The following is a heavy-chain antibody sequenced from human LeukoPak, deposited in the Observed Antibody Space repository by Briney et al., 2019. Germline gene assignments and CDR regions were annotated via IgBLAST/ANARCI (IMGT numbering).Heavy chain of an antibody. D-gene: IGHD3-3*01. CDR2: MHYSGST. CDR1: GGSISSSSYY. J-gene: IGHJ4*02. CDR3: ARAPLGAADFWSGYYPSPPTYFDY. Sequence: SETLSLTCTVSGGSISSSSYYWGWIRQPPGKGLEWIGSMHYSGSTYYNPSLKSRVTISVDTSKNQFSLKLSSVTAADTAVYYCARAPLGAADFWSGYYPSPPTYFDYWGQGTLVTVSS. V-gene: IGHV4-39*07.